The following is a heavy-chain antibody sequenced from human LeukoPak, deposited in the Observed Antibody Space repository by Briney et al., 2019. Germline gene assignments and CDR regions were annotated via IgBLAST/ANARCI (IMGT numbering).Heavy chain of an antibody. V-gene: IGHV4-59*08. CDR1: GGSITNYY. CDR3: ARLNVLNSSVLHHFDH. Sequence: SETLSLTCTVSGGSITNYYWSWIRQSPGRGLEWIAYINYSGNTDHNPSLKSRVTISVDTSKNHFSLKLNSVTAADTAVYYCARLNVLNSSVLHHFDHWGQGTLVTVSS. J-gene: IGHJ4*02. D-gene: IGHD6-13*01. CDR2: INYSGNT.